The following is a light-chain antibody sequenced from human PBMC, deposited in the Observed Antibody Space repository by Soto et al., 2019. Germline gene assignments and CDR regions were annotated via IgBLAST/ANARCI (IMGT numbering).Light chain of an antibody. V-gene: IGLV6-57*02. CDR3: QSYDSDSQGV. J-gene: IGLJ3*02. Sequence: NFMLTQPHSVSDSPGKTVTISCTGSGASIARNYVQWYQQRPGSAPPIVIFEDNQRPSGVPARFSGSIDTSSNSASLTISGLKTEDEADYYCQSYDSDSQGVFGGGTKLTVL. CDR2: EDN. CDR1: GASIARNY.